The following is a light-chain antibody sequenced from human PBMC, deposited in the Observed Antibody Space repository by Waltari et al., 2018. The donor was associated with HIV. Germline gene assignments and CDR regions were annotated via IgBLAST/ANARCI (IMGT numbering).Light chain of an antibody. J-gene: IGKJ2*03. Sequence: DIQMTQSPSSLSASVGDSVNITCRASQTIDIYLNWFQQKPGKAPTPLISGASTLHSGVPSRFSASGSGTDFTLTISGLQPEDFASYYCQQSYTAPNSFGPGTKVDI. V-gene: IGKV1-39*01. CDR1: QTIDIY. CDR2: GAS. CDR3: QQSYTAPNS.